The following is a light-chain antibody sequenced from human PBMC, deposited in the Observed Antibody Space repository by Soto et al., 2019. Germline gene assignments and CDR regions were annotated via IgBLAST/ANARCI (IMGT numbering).Light chain of an antibody. CDR2: AAS. Sequence: DIQLTQSPSALSASVGDRVTITCRASQVISNYLAWYQQKPGKAPKLLIYAASTLQSGVPSRFSGSGSGTDFTLTIASLQPEDVATYFCQKSNSAPVPFGQGTKLEI. J-gene: IGKJ2*01. CDR1: QVISNY. V-gene: IGKV1-27*01. CDR3: QKSNSAPVP.